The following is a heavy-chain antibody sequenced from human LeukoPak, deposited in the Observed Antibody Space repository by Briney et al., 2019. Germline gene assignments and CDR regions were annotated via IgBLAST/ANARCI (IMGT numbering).Heavy chain of an antibody. CDR1: GFTFDDYA. CDR2: ISWDGGST. J-gene: IGHJ4*02. V-gene: IGHV3-43D*03. D-gene: IGHD3-22*01. CDR3: AKDSYPYYDSSGYLPLPDY. Sequence: GGSLRLSCAASGFTFDDYAMHWVRQAPGKGLEWVSLISWDGGSTYYADSVKGRFTISRDNSENSLYLQMYSLRAEDTALYYCAKDSYPYYDSSGYLPLPDYWGQGTLVTVSS.